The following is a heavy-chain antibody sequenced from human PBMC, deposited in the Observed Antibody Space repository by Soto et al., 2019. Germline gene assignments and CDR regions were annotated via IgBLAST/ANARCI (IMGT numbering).Heavy chain of an antibody. Sequence: GGSLRLSCAASGLTFSGSAMSWVRQAPGKGLEWVSSISVTGAGTYYADSVQGRFTVSRDNSKDTFFLEMNSLRAEDTAVYFCAKIRSIAAAFSDYWGQGTLVTVSS. CDR3: AKIRSIAAAFSDY. V-gene: IGHV3-23*01. D-gene: IGHD6-13*01. CDR1: GLTFSGSA. J-gene: IGHJ4*02. CDR2: ISVTGAGT.